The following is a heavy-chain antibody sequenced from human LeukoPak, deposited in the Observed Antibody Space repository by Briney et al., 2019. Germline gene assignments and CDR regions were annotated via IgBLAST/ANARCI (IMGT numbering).Heavy chain of an antibody. CDR1: GGSFSGYY. V-gene: IGHV4-34*01. CDR3: ARGFMVAMFDY. Sequence: PSETLSLTCAVYGGSFSGYYWSWIRQPPGKGLEWIGEINHSGSTNYNPSLKSRVTISVDTSKNQFSLKLCSVTAADTAVYYCARGFMVAMFDYWGQGTLVTVSS. J-gene: IGHJ4*02. CDR2: INHSGST. D-gene: IGHD2-15*01.